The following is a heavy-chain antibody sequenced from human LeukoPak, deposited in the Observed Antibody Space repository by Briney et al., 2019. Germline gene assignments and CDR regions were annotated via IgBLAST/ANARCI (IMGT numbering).Heavy chain of an antibody. Sequence: GGSLRLSCAASGFTFSSYAINWVRQAPGKGLEWVSSISASGGSTYYADSVKGRFTISRDNAKNSLYLQMNSLRAEDTAVYYCASGWYPKGGAFDIWGQGTMVTVSS. V-gene: IGHV3-23*01. J-gene: IGHJ3*02. CDR2: ISASGGST. D-gene: IGHD6-19*01. CDR3: ASGWYPKGGAFDI. CDR1: GFTFSSYA.